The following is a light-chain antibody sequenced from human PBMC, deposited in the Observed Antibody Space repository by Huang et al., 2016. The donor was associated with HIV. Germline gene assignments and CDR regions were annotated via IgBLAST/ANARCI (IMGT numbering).Light chain of an antibody. J-gene: IGKJ2*01. CDR3: QQYDNLPYT. V-gene: IGKV1-33*01. CDR2: DAS. Sequence: DIQMTQSPSSLSASVGDRVTINCQASQDISNYLNWYQQKPGKAPKLLINDASNLETGVPSRFSGGGSGTDFSFTISSLQPEDFATYYCQQYDNLPYTFGQGTKLEIK. CDR1: QDISNY.